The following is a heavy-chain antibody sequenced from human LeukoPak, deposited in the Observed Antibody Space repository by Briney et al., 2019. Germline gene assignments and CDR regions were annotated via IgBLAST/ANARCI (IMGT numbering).Heavy chain of an antibody. Sequence: SETLSLTCTVSVGSISSNYWTWIRQPAGKGLEWIGRIYSSGNTNYNPSLKSRVTMSLDTSNNQFSLKLNSVTAADTAMYYCASGRGGASDWYFDLWGRGTLVTVSS. V-gene: IGHV4-4*07. J-gene: IGHJ2*01. CDR3: ASGRGGASDWYFDL. CDR1: VGSISSNY. D-gene: IGHD1-26*01. CDR2: IYSSGNT.